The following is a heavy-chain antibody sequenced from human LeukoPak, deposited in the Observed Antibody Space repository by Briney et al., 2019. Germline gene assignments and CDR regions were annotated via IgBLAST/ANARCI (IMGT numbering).Heavy chain of an antibody. CDR1: GLTFSSFA. CDR2: VSGSGGAT. D-gene: IGHD3-10*01. V-gene: IGHV3-23*01. J-gene: IGHJ4*02. Sequence: GGSLRLSCAASGLTFSSFAMRWVRQAPGKGLEWVSSVSGSGGATYYADSVKGRFTISRDNSKNTLYLQMNSLRAEDTAVYYCAKGSETYYFDYWGQGTLVTVSS. CDR3: AKGSETYYFDY.